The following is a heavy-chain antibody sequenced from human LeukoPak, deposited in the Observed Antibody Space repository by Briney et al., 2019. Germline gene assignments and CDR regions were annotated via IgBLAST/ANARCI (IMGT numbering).Heavy chain of an antibody. J-gene: IGHJ4*02. V-gene: IGHV1-46*01. D-gene: IGHD6-13*01. CDR3: ARSPIAAGAFDY. Sequence: GASVEVSCKASGYTFTGYYMHWVRQAPGQGLEWMGIINPSGGSTSYAQKFQGRVTMTRDTSTSTVYMELSSLRSEDTAVYYCARSPIAAGAFDYWGQGTLVTVSS. CDR2: INPSGGST. CDR1: GYTFTGYY.